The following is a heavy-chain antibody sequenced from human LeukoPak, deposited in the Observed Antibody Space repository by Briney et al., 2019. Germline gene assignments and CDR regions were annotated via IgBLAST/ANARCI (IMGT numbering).Heavy chain of an antibody. CDR1: GGTFSSYA. V-gene: IGHV1-69*05. Sequence: KVSCKASGGTFSSYAISWVRQAPGQGLEWMGRIIPIFGTANYAQKFQGRVTITTDESTSTAYMELSSLRSEDTAVYYCASLTGGREEYYFDYWGQGTLFTVSS. CDR2: IIPIFGTA. J-gene: IGHJ4*02. D-gene: IGHD1-1*01. CDR3: ASLTGGREEYYFDY.